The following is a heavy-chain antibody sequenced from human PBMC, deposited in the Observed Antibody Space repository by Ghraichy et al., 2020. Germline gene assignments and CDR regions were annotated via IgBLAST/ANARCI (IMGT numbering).Heavy chain of an antibody. CDR2: VYVVGTT. V-gene: IGHV4-59*02. J-gene: IGHJ4*02. D-gene: IGHD4-23*01. CDR3: AGGGHSVPPASDY. Sequence: SETLSLTCTVSGVSVSDYYWHWVRQPPGKGLEWIGYVYVVGTTNYNPSLQSRVTISLDTSKNQFSRNLTSVTAADTAVYYCAGGGHSVPPASDYWGQGSLVTVAS. CDR1: GVSVSDYY.